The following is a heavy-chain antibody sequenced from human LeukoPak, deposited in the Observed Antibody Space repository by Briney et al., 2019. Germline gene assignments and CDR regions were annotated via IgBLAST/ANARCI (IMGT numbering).Heavy chain of an antibody. D-gene: IGHD4-23*01. CDR3: ARDHGGLGYPDY. Sequence: GGSLRLSCAASGFTFSSYEMNWVRQAPGKGLEWVSYISSSGGTIYYADSVKGRFTISRDNAKNSLYLQMNSLRAEDTAVYYCARDHGGLGYPDYWGQGTLVTVSS. J-gene: IGHJ4*02. V-gene: IGHV3-48*03. CDR1: GFTFSSYE. CDR2: ISSSGGTI.